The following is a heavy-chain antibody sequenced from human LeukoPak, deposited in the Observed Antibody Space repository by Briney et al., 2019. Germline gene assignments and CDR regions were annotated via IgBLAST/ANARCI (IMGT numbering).Heavy chain of an antibody. J-gene: IGHJ4*02. V-gene: IGHV3-7*03. Sequence: GGSLRLSCAASGFTFSSYWMSWVRQAPGKGLEWVANIKQDGSEKYYADSVKGRFTISRDNSKNTLYLQMNSLRAEDTALYYCAKPAKTDYADYWGQGTLVTVSS. D-gene: IGHD1-14*01. CDR3: AKPAKTDYADY. CDR2: IKQDGSEK. CDR1: GFTFSSYW.